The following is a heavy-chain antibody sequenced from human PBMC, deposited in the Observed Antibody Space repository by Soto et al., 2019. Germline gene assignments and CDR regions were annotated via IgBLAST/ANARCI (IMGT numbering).Heavy chain of an antibody. Sequence: EVQLLDSGGGLVQPGGSLRLSCAASGFTFSNYAMSWVRQAPGKGLEWVSTISCNGGSTYYADSVKDQFTISRDNSKNMLFLKINSLIDDDSAVYYGAKRPASIITFDYWGQGTPVTVSS. J-gene: IGHJ4*02. CDR3: AKRPASIITFDY. CDR1: GFTFSNYA. D-gene: IGHD2-2*01. V-gene: IGHV3-23*01. CDR2: ISCNGGST.